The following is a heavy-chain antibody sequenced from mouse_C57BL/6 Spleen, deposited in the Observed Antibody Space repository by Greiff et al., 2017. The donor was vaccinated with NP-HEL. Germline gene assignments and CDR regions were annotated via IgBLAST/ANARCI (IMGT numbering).Heavy chain of an antibody. CDR3: GGWLLNAMDY. CDR2: IWRGGST. Sequence: VMLVESGPGLVQPSQSLSITCTVSGFSLTSYGVHWVRQSPGKGLEWLGVIWRGGSTDYNAAFMSRLSITKDNSKSQVFFKMNSLQADDTAIYYCGGWLLNAMDYWGQGTSVTVSS. CDR1: GFSLTSYG. D-gene: IGHD2-3*01. J-gene: IGHJ4*01. V-gene: IGHV2-5*01.